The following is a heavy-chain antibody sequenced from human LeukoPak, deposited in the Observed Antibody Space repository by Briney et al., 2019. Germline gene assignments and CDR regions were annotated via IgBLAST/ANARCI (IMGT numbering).Heavy chain of an antibody. Sequence: PGGSLRLSCAASGFTFNTYAMHWVRQAPGKGPEWVAVIAYDGNNIYYADSVKGRFTVSRDNTKNTLFLQMNSLRAEDTAVYYCARDNNWGSTHYWGQGTLVTVSS. CDR3: ARDNNWGSTHY. CDR1: GFTFNTYA. CDR2: IAYDGNNI. V-gene: IGHV3-30-3*01. D-gene: IGHD7-27*01. J-gene: IGHJ4*02.